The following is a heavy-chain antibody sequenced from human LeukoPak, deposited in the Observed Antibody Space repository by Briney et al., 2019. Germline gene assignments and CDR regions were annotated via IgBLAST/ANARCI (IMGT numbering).Heavy chain of an antibody. J-gene: IGHJ3*01. D-gene: IGHD2-2*01. CDR3: ARECSDTKCYGAFDL. CDR2: INPNSGGT. Sequence: GASVKVSCKASGYTFTGYYMHWVRQAPGQGLEWMGWINPNSGGTNYAQKFQGRVTMTRDTSISTAYMELSRLRSDDTAVYYCARECSDTKCYGAFDLWGQGTMVTVSS. CDR1: GYTFTGYY. V-gene: IGHV1-2*02.